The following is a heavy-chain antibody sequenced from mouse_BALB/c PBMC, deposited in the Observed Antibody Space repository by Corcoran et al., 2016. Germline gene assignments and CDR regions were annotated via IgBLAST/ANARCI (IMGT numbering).Heavy chain of an antibody. D-gene: IGHD4-1*01. CDR3: AREKDRGDWAFAY. CDR2: INTYTGEP. Sequence: QIQLVQSGPELKKPGETVKISCKASGYTFTNYGMNWVKQAPGKGLKWMGWINTYTGEPTYADDFKGRFAFSLETSASTAYLQINNLKNEDTATYFCAREKDRGDWAFAYWGQGTLVTVSA. V-gene: IGHV9-3-1*01. CDR1: GYTFTNYG. J-gene: IGHJ3*01.